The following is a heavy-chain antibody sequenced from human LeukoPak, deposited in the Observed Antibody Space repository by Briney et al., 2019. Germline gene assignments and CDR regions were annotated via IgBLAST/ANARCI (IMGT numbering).Heavy chain of an antibody. CDR1: GYTFTGYY. Sequence: ASVKVSCKASGYTFTGYYMHWVRQAPGQGLEWMGSINPNSGGTNYAQKFQGWVTMTRDTSISTAYMELSRLRSDDTAVYYCARDRPSRHYDILTGYPKATYYFDYWGQGTLVTVFS. D-gene: IGHD3-9*01. J-gene: IGHJ4*02. CDR2: INPNSGGT. V-gene: IGHV1-2*04. CDR3: ARDRPSRHYDILTGYPKATYYFDY.